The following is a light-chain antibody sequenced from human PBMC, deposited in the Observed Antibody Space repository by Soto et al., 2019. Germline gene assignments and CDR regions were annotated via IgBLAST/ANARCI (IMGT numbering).Light chain of an antibody. CDR3: CSYAGSGTFV. J-gene: IGLJ2*01. V-gene: IGLV2-23*02. Sequence: QSALTQPASLSGSPGQSITISCTGTSSDVGYYTLVSWYQHHPGKAPKVLIYDDSQRPSGVSDRFSASKSGNTASLTVSGLQADVEAAYYCCSYAGSGTFVFGGGTKLTVL. CDR2: DDS. CDR1: SSDVGYYTL.